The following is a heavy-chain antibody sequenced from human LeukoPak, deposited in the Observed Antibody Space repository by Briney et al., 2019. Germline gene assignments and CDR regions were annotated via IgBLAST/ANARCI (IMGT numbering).Heavy chain of an antibody. CDR3: ARGHYDFWSGYYTGLSENYMDV. V-gene: IGHV4-34*01. J-gene: IGHJ6*03. CDR2: INHSGST. D-gene: IGHD3-3*01. CDR1: GGSFSGYY. Sequence: PSETLSLTCAVYGGSFSGYYWSWIRQPPGKGLEWIGEINHSGSTNYNPSLKSRVTISVDTSKNQFSLKLISVTAADTAVYYCARGHYDFWSGYYTGLSENYMDVWGKGTTVTVSS.